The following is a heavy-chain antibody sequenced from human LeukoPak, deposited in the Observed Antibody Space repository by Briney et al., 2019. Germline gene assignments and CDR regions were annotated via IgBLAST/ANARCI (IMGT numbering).Heavy chain of an antibody. J-gene: IGHJ3*02. Sequence: GGSLRLSCAASGFTFSNYAMNWVRQAPGKGLEWVSAITGSGGNTYYEDSVKGRFTISRDNSKNTLYLQMNSLRAEDTAVYYCAKASEYCSSTRCVAHAFDIWDQGTMVTVSS. V-gene: IGHV3-23*01. CDR2: ITGSGGNT. CDR1: GFTFSNYA. CDR3: AKASEYCSSTRCVAHAFDI. D-gene: IGHD2-2*01.